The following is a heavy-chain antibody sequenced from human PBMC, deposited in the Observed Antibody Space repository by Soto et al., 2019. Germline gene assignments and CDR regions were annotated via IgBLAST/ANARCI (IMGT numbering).Heavy chain of an antibody. CDR1: GGSISSGGYY. V-gene: IGHV4-31*03. Sequence: QVQLQESGPGLVKPSQTLSLTCTVSGGSISSGGYYWSWIRQHPGKGLEWIGYIYYSGSTYYNPSLKSRVTISVDTSKNQFSLKLSSVTAADTAVYYCARGRVRGVIRLNSQYWFDPWGQGTLVTVSS. CDR3: ARGRVRGVIRLNSQYWFDP. J-gene: IGHJ5*02. CDR2: IYYSGST. D-gene: IGHD3-10*01.